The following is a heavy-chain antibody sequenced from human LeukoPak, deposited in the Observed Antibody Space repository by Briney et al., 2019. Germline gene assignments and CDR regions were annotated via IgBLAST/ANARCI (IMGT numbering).Heavy chain of an antibody. Sequence: ASVKVSCKASGYTFTSYGISWVRQAPGQGLEWMGWISAYNGNTNYAQKLQGRVTMTTDTSTSTAYMELRSLRSDDTAVYYCARGAYDFWSGYRFDYWGQGTLVTVSS. J-gene: IGHJ4*02. CDR3: ARGAYDFWSGYRFDY. D-gene: IGHD3-3*01. CDR2: ISAYNGNT. V-gene: IGHV1-18*01. CDR1: GYTFTSYG.